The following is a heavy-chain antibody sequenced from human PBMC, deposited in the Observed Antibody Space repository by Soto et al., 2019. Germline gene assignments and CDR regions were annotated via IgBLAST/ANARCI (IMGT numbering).Heavy chain of an antibody. CDR1: GLTFTSYA. Sequence: PGGSLRLSCAASGLTFTSYAMSWVRQAPGKGLEWVSTIRSDGTDTHYADSVKGRFTISRDNSKNTLYLQMNCLRAEDTAVYYCANPQPPTTSAGRENFWGQGTLVTVSS. D-gene: IGHD6-13*01. CDR2: IRSDGTDT. CDR3: ANPQPPTTSAGRENF. J-gene: IGHJ4*02. V-gene: IGHV3-23*01.